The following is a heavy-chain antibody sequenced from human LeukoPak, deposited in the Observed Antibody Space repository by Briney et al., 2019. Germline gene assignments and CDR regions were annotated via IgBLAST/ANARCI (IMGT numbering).Heavy chain of an antibody. D-gene: IGHD3-3*01. CDR3: AKGGGFLEWLLDY. CDR1: GFTVSSNE. Sequence: GGSLRLSCAASGFTVSSNEMSWVRQAPGKGLEWVSAISGSGGSTYYADSVKGRFTISRDNSKNTLYLQMNSLRAEDTAVYYCAKGGGFLEWLLDYWGQGTLVTVSS. V-gene: IGHV3-23*01. J-gene: IGHJ4*02. CDR2: ISGSGGST.